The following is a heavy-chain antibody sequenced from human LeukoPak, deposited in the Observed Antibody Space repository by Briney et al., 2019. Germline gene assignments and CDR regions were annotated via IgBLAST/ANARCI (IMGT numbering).Heavy chain of an antibody. V-gene: IGHV3-23*01. J-gene: IGHJ6*03. Sequence: GGSLRLSCAASGFTFSNYAMSWVRQAPGKGLEWVSTISGSGGGTYYADSVKGRFTISRDNSKNTLYLQMNSLGAEDTAVYYCAKGGLGSSSLGYMDVWGKGTTVTVSS. CDR1: GFTFSNYA. CDR2: ISGSGGGT. CDR3: AKGGLGSSSLGYMDV. D-gene: IGHD6-6*01.